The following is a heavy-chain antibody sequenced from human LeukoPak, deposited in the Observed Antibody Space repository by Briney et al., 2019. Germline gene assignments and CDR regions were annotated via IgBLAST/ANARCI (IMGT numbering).Heavy chain of an antibody. Sequence: PSETLSLTCAVYGGSFSGYYWSWIRQPPGKGLEWIGYIYYSGSTNYNPSLKSRVTISVDTSKNQFSLKLSSVTAADTAVYYCARGFSAADFDYWGQGTLVTVSS. CDR3: ARGFSAADFDY. CDR1: GGSFSGYY. CDR2: IYYSGST. D-gene: IGHD6-13*01. J-gene: IGHJ4*02. V-gene: IGHV4-59*01.